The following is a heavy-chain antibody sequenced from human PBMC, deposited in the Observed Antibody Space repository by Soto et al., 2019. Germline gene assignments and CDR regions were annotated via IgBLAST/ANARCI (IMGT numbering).Heavy chain of an antibody. CDR2: IYATGTT. Sequence: SETLSLTCTVSGASISGSYWSWIRKSAGKGLEWIGRIYATGTTDYNPSLKSRVMMSVDTSKKQFSLKLRSVTAADTAVYYCVRDGTKTLRDWFDPWGQGISVTVSS. CDR1: GASISGSY. J-gene: IGHJ5*02. CDR3: VRDGTKTLRDWFDP. D-gene: IGHD1-1*01. V-gene: IGHV4-4*07.